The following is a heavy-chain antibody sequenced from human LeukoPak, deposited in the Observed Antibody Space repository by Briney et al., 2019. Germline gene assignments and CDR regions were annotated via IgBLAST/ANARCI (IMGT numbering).Heavy chain of an antibody. CDR2: VKQDGTEK. CDR3: ATLDSTKSVL. Sequence: GGPLRLSCVASGFRFGRDWISWVRQAPGKGLERVACVKQDGTEKNYVVSVWGRFTVSVDNGKNSLYLRMNSLRAEDTAKYYCATLDSTKSVLWGRGTAVIVSS. CDR1: GFRFGRDW. D-gene: IGHD2-2*01. V-gene: IGHV3-7*01. J-gene: IGHJ1*01.